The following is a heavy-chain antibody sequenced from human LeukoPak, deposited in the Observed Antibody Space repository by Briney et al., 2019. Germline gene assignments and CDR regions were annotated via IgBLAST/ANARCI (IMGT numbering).Heavy chain of an antibody. CDR1: GFTFSSYA. V-gene: IGHV3-23*01. D-gene: IGHD2-15*01. Sequence: GGSLRLSCAASGFTFSSYAMSWVRQAPGKGLEWVSAISGSGGSTYYADSVKGRFTISRDKSKNTLYLQMNSLRAEDTAVYYCARVKRDCSGGSCYSYDYWGQGTLVTVSS. CDR2: ISGSGGST. J-gene: IGHJ4*02. CDR3: ARVKRDCSGGSCYSYDY.